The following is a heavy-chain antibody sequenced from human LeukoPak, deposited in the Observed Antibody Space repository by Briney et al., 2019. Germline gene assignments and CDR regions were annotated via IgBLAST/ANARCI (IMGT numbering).Heavy chain of an antibody. V-gene: IGHV3-74*01. D-gene: IGHD3-10*01. CDR1: GFTFSSYW. J-gene: IGHJ3*02. CDR2: INSDGSTT. Sequence: PGGSLRLSCAASGFTFSSYWMHWVRQAPGKRLVWVSRINSDGSTTTYADSVKGRFTISRDNAKNTLYLQMNSLRVEDTAVYYCVKSGIPGPLAFDIWGQGTVVTVSS. CDR3: VKSGIPGPLAFDI.